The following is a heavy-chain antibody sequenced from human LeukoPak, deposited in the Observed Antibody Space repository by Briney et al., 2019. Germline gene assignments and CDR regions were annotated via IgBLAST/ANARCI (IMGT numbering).Heavy chain of an antibody. CDR2: IRGSGGST. D-gene: IGHD1-26*01. J-gene: IGHJ4*02. CDR1: GFTFSSYA. V-gene: IGHV3-23*01. CDR3: AKASTAHSGSLHYDY. Sequence: GGSLRLSCAASGFTFSSYAMSWVRQAPGKGLEWVSAIRGSGGSTYYADCVKGRFTISRDNSKNTLYLQMNSLRAEDTAVYYCAKASTAHSGSLHYDYWGQGTLVTVSS.